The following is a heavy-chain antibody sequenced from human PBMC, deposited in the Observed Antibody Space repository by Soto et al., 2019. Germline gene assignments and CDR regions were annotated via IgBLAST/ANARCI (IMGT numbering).Heavy chain of an antibody. J-gene: IGHJ4*02. CDR1: GGSISSYY. D-gene: IGHD3-9*01. CDR3: ARGPGVLYFDWLLWGMDY. V-gene: IGHV4-59*08. CDR2: IYYSGST. Sequence: SETLSLTCTVSGGSISSYYWSWIRQPPGKGLEWIGYIYYSGSTNYNPSLKSRVTISVDTPKNQFSLKLSSVTAADTAVYYCARGPGVLYFDWLLWGMDYWCQGTLVTVSS.